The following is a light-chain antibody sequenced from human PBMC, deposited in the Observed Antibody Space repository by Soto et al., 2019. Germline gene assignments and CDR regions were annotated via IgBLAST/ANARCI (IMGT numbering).Light chain of an antibody. V-gene: IGKV3-20*01. CDR3: QQFSSFPLT. Sequence: EFVLTESPCTLSLSTGERARLSCRASQTVRNNYLAWYQQKPGQAPRLLIYDASSRATGIPDRFSGGGSGTDFTLTISRLEPEDFAVYYCQQFSSFPLTFGGGTKVDI. CDR1: QTVRNNY. J-gene: IGKJ4*01. CDR2: DAS.